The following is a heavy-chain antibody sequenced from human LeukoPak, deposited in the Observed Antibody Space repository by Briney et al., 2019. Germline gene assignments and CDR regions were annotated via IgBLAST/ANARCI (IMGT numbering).Heavy chain of an antibody. CDR3: VKTVTYGSGSYYSSFDY. D-gene: IGHD3-10*01. Sequence: GGSLRLSCAASGFTFSSYAMNWVRQAPGKGLEWVSAISGSGGSTYYADSVKGRFTISRDNSKNTLYLQMNGLRAEDTAVYYCVKTVTYGSGSYYSSFDYWGQGTLVTVSS. J-gene: IGHJ4*02. CDR1: GFTFSSYA. V-gene: IGHV3-23*01. CDR2: ISGSGGST.